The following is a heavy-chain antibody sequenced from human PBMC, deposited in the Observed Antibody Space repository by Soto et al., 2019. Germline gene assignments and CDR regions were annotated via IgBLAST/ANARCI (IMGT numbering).Heavy chain of an antibody. J-gene: IGHJ4*02. V-gene: IGHV1-46*01. Sequence: ASVKVSCKASGYTFTSYYMHWVRQAPGQGLEWMGIINPSGGSTSYAQKFQGRVTMTRDTSTSTVYMELSSLRSEDTAVYYCARGDIVVVVAASYYFDYWGQGNLVTVSS. CDR2: INPSGGST. D-gene: IGHD2-15*01. CDR1: GYTFTSYY. CDR3: ARGDIVVVVAASYYFDY.